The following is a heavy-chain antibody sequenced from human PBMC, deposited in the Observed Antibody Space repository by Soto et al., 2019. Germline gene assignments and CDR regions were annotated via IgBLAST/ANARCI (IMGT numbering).Heavy chain of an antibody. Sequence: PSETLSLTCTVSGGSISSYYWSWIRQPPGKGLEWIGYIYYSGSTNYNPSLKSRVTISVDTSKNQFSLKLSSVTAADTAVYYCAREIFGVVTPHSGRRNNWFDPWGQGTLVTVSS. CDR1: GGSISSYY. V-gene: IGHV4-59*01. CDR3: AREIFGVVTPHSGRRNNWFDP. D-gene: IGHD3-3*01. CDR2: IYYSGST. J-gene: IGHJ5*02.